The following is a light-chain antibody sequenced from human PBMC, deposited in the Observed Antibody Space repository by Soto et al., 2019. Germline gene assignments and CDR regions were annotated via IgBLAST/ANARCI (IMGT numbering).Light chain of an antibody. CDR2: GAS. Sequence: EIVLTQSPGTLSLSPGDRATVSCRASQSVPSRIAWYQQKPGQAPSLLIYGASTRATGVPDRFSGTGSGTEFTLTISSLKSEDYAVYYCQQYKSWPPITFGQGTRLEVK. CDR1: QSVPSR. CDR3: QQYKSWPPIT. V-gene: IGKV3-15*01. J-gene: IGKJ5*01.